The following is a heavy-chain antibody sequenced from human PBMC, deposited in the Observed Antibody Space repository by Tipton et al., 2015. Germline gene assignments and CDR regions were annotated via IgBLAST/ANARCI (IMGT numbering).Heavy chain of an antibody. D-gene: IGHD4-23*01. Sequence: LRLSCAVYGGSFSGYFWSWIRQPPGKGLEWIGEINHSGSTNYNPSLKSRVTISVATSKTQLSLKMSSVTASDTAVYYCARARGRHGGLFDSWGQGILVTVSS. CDR1: GGSFSGYF. CDR2: INHSGST. CDR3: ARARGRHGGLFDS. V-gene: IGHV4-34*01. J-gene: IGHJ4*02.